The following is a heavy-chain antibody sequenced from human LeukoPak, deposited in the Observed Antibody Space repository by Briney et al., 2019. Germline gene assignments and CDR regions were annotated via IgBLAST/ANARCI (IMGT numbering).Heavy chain of an antibody. J-gene: IGHJ4*02. D-gene: IGHD1-26*01. V-gene: IGHV3-74*01. CDR2: INGDGSST. CDR1: GFIVSSTY. CDR3: IYSGNYPFDY. Sequence: PGGSLRLSCAASGFIVSSTYMSWVRQAPGKGLVWVSRINGDGSSTSYADSVKDRFTIARDNAENTLYLQMNSLRAEDTAVYYCIYSGNYPFDYWGQGTLVTVSS.